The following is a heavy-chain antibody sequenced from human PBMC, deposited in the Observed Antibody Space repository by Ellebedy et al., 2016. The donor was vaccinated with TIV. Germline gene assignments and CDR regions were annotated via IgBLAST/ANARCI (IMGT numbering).Heavy chain of an antibody. CDR2: IDPTDSYT. V-gene: IGHV5-10-1*01. Sequence: GESLKISCKGSGYSFASYWISWVRQMPGKGLEWMGRIDPTDSYTYYSPSFQGHVTISADKSINTAYLQWSSLKASDTAMYYCARDYYYALDVWGQGTSVTASS. CDR1: GYSFASYW. CDR3: ARDYYYALDV. J-gene: IGHJ6*02.